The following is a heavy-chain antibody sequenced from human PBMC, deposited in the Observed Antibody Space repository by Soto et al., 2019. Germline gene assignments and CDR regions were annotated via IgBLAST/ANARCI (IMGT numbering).Heavy chain of an antibody. Sequence: SDTLSLTCAVYGGSFSGYYWSWIRQPPGKGLEWIGEINHSGSTNYNPSLKSRVTISVDTSKNQFSLKLSSVTAADTAVYYCARNGPNWFDPWGQGTLVTVSS. V-gene: IGHV4-34*01. CDR2: INHSGST. CDR1: GGSFSGYY. CDR3: ARNGPNWFDP. J-gene: IGHJ5*02.